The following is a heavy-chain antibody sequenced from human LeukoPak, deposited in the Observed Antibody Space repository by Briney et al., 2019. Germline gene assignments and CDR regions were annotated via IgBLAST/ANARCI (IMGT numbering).Heavy chain of an antibody. CDR3: ARDEAVAGNGWFDP. CDR2: IIPIFGTA. V-gene: IGHV1-69*05. J-gene: IGHJ5*02. CDR1: GGTFSSYA. Sequence: SVKVSCKASGGTFSSYAISWVRQAPGQGLEWMGGIIPIFGTANYAQKFQGRVTMTRDTSTSTVYMELSSLRSEDTAVYYCARDEAVAGNGWFDPWGQGTLVTVSS. D-gene: IGHD6-19*01.